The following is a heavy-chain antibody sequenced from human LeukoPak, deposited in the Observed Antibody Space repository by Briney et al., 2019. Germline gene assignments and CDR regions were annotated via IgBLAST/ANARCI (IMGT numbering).Heavy chain of an antibody. D-gene: IGHD3-22*01. CDR3: ARGSTYYDSSGQVPFDY. Sequence: LAGGSLRLSCAASGFTFSTYSMNWVRQAPGKGLEWVSYISSSSSTIYYADSVKGRFTIPRDNAKNSLYLQMNSLRAEDTAVYYCARGSTYYDSSGQVPFDYWGQGTLVTVSS. J-gene: IGHJ4*02. CDR2: ISSSSSTI. CDR1: GFTFSTYS. V-gene: IGHV3-48*01.